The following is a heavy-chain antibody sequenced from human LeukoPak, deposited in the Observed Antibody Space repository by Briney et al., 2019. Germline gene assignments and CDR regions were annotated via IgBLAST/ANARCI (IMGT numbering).Heavy chain of an antibody. V-gene: IGHV3-53*01. CDR1: GFTVSSHY. Sequence: GGSLRLSCSASGFTVSSHYMSWVRQAPGQGLEWVSLLYTDGTTKYADSAKGRFTISRDDSKNTLYLQMNSLSAEDTAVYYCARGGTFYWNPRYWGQGTLVTVSS. CDR2: LYTDGTT. J-gene: IGHJ4*02. CDR3: ARGGTFYWNPRY. D-gene: IGHD1-1*01.